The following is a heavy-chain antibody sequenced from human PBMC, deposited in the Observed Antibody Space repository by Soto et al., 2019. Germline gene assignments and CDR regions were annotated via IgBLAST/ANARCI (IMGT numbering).Heavy chain of an antibody. V-gene: IGHV3-30-3*01. D-gene: IGHD6-19*01. CDR1: GFTFSSYA. CDR2: ISYDGSNK. CDR3: ARGPTSGPSHY. Sequence: QVQLVESGGGVVQPGRSLRLSCAASGFTFSSYAMHWVRQAPGKGLEWVAVISYDGSNKYYADSVKGRFTISRDNSKNTLYLQMNSLRAEDTAVYYCARGPTSGPSHYWGQGTLVTVSS. J-gene: IGHJ4*02.